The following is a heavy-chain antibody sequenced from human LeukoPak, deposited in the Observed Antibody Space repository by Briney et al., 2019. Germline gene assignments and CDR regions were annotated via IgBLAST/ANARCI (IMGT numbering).Heavy chain of an antibody. J-gene: IGHJ5*02. Sequence: SETLSLTCTVSGGSISSSNYYWGWIRQPPGKGLEWIGSISYSGSTYYNPSLKSRVTISVDTSKNQFSLKLSSVTAADTAVYYCARDGWQTRWYNWIVNWFDPWGQGTLVTVSS. V-gene: IGHV4-39*07. CDR2: ISYSGST. CDR3: ARDGWQTRWYNWIVNWFDP. CDR1: GGSISSSNYY. D-gene: IGHD1-20*01.